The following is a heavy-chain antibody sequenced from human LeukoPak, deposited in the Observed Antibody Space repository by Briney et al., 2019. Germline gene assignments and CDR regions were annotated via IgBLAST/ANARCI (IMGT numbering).Heavy chain of an antibody. CDR3: ARDILWYSSGWDPDY. D-gene: IGHD6-19*01. CDR1: GFTFSSYS. Sequence: GGSLRLSCAASGFTFSSYSMNWVRQAPGKGLEWVSSISSSSSYIYYADSVKGRFTISRDNAKNSLYLQMNSLRAEDTAVYYCARDILWYSSGWDPDYWGQGTLVTVSS. CDR2: ISSSSSYI. V-gene: IGHV3-21*01. J-gene: IGHJ4*02.